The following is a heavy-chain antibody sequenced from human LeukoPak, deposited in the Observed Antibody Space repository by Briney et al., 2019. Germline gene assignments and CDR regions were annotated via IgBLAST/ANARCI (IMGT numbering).Heavy chain of an antibody. CDR1: GFIFSSLW. V-gene: IGHV3-74*01. CDR3: VRGGYGSIDY. Sequence: GGSLRLSCAASGFIFSSLWMHRVRQVPGKGLMWVSYINGDGSTTSYADSVKGRFTISRDNAKNTLYLQLNSLRAEDTAVYYCVRGGYGSIDYWGQGTLVTVSS. CDR2: INGDGSTT. D-gene: IGHD4-17*01. J-gene: IGHJ4*02.